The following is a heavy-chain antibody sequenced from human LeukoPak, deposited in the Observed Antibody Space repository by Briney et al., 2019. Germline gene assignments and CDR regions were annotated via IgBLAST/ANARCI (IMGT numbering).Heavy chain of an antibody. V-gene: IGHV3-30*04. CDR2: ISYDGSNK. J-gene: IGHJ3*02. D-gene: IGHD3-3*01. Sequence: PGRSLRLSCAASGFTYISYAMHWVRQAPGKGLEWVAVISYDGSNKYYADSVKGRFTISRDNSKNTLYLQMNSLRAGDTAVYYCATGVLRFLEWLNAFDIWGQGTMVTVSS. CDR3: ATGVLRFLEWLNAFDI. CDR1: GFTYISYA.